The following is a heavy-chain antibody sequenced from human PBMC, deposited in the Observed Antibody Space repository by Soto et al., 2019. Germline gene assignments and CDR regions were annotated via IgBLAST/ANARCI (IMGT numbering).Heavy chain of an antibody. Sequence: PSETLSLTCTVSGGSISSYYWSWIRQPPGKGLEWIGYIYYSGSTNYNPSLKSRVTISVDTSKNQFSLKLSSVTAADTAVFYCARERYSSSWYGNWFDPWGQGTLVTVSS. CDR3: ARERYSSSWYGNWFDP. V-gene: IGHV4-59*01. D-gene: IGHD6-13*01. CDR2: IYYSGST. J-gene: IGHJ5*02. CDR1: GGSISSYY.